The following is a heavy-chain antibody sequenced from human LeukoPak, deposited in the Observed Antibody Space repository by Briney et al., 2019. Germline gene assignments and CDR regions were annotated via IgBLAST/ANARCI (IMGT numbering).Heavy chain of an antibody. V-gene: IGHV4-4*07. CDR1: GGSISSYY. CDR3: ARRMDGSYYGGLRYWFDP. J-gene: IGHJ5*02. CDR2: IYTSGST. Sequence: SETLSLTCTVSGGSISSYYWSWIRQPAGKGLEWIGRIYTSGSTNYNPSLKSRVTMSVDTSKNQFSLKLSSVTAADTAVYYCARRMDGSYYGGLRYWFDPWGQGTLVTVSS. D-gene: IGHD1-26*01.